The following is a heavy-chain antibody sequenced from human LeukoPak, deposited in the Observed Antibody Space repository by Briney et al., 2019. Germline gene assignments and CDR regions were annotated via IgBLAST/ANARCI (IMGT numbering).Heavy chain of an antibody. CDR3: ARDRIKSGSYYFDY. Sequence: GGSLRLSFAASAFTFSDYSMNWVRQAPGKGLEWVSYISGRSSTIYYADPVKGRFTISRDNAKNLMYLQMNSLRAEDTAVYYCARDRIKSGSYYFDYWGQGTLVTVSS. J-gene: IGHJ4*02. CDR2: ISGRSSTI. D-gene: IGHD1-26*01. V-gene: IGHV3-48*01. CDR1: AFTFSDYS.